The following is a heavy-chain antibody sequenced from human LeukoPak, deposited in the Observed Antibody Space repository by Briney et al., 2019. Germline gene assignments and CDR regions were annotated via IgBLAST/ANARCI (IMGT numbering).Heavy chain of an antibody. V-gene: IGHV4-4*02. D-gene: IGHD1-26*01. CDR1: GGSISSSNW. Sequence: SGTLSLTCAVSGGSISSSNWWSWVRQPPGKGLEWIGEIYHSGSTNYNPSLKSRVTISVDTSKNQFSLKLSSVTAADTAVYYCARRIAGAPFDYWGQGTLVTVSS. J-gene: IGHJ4*02. CDR3: ARRIAGAPFDY. CDR2: IYHSGST.